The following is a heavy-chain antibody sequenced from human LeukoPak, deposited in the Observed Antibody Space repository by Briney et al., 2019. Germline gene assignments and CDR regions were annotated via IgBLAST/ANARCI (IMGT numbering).Heavy chain of an antibody. CDR2: ISVYNGNT. CDR1: GGTFSNYT. J-gene: IGHJ6*03. D-gene: IGHD4-17*01. CDR3: ARLTTSYYYYYYYMDV. V-gene: IGHV1-18*01. Sequence: GASVKVSCKTSGGTFSNYTISWVRQAPGQGLEWMGWISVYNGNTNYAKKFQGRVTLTTDTSTSTAYMELRSLRSDDTAVYYCARLTTSYYYYYYYMDVWGKGTTVTVSS.